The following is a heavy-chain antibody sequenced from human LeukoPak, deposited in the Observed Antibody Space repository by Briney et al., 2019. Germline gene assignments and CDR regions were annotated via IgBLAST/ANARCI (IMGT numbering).Heavy chain of an antibody. CDR3: AGAVLGGEHFDY. CDR1: GGSISSSSYY. V-gene: IGHV4-39*07. CDR2: IYYSGST. J-gene: IGHJ4*02. Sequence: SETLSLTCTVSGGSISSSSYYWGWIRQPPGKGLEWIGSIYYSGSTYYNPSLKSRVTISVDTSKNQFSLKLSSVTAADTAVYYCAGAVLGGEHFDYWGQGTLVTVSS. D-gene: IGHD3-16*01.